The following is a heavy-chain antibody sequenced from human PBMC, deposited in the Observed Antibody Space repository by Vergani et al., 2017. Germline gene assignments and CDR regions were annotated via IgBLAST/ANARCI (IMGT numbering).Heavy chain of an antibody. J-gene: IGHJ5*02. V-gene: IGHV1-18*01. D-gene: IGHD5-18*01. CDR1: GYTFTSYG. Sequence: QVQLVQSGAEVKKPGASVKVSCKASGYTFTSYGISWVRQAPGQGLEWMGWISAYNGNTHYAQKLQGRVTMTTDTSTSTAYMELRSLRSDDTAVYYCARDLRGYTYGSNWFDPWGQGTLVTVSS. CDR3: ARDLRGYTYGSNWFDP. CDR2: ISAYNGNT.